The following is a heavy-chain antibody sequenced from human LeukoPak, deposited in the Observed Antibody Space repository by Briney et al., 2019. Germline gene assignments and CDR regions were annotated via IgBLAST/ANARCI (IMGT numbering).Heavy chain of an antibody. V-gene: IGHV3-30*02. Sequence: GGSLRLSCAASGFTFSSYGIHWVRQAPGKGLEWVAFIWYDGSNKYYADSVKGRFTISRDNSKNTLYLQMNSLRAEDTAVYYCAKEDYDILTGYYSPSSYFDYWGQGTLVTVSS. CDR3: AKEDYDILTGYYSPSSYFDY. CDR2: IWYDGSNK. J-gene: IGHJ4*02. D-gene: IGHD3-9*01. CDR1: GFTFSSYG.